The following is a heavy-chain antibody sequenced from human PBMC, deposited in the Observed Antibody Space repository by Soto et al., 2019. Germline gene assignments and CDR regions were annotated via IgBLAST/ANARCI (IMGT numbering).Heavy chain of an antibody. CDR2: ISWNSGSI. V-gene: IGHV3-9*01. J-gene: IGHJ6*03. CDR3: AKDRAFRNIVAYYMDV. D-gene: IGHD2-15*01. Sequence: GGSLRHSCAASGFTFVDYAMHWVRQAPGKGLEWVSGISWNSGSIGYADSVKGRFTISRDNAKNSLYLQMNSLRAEDTALYYCAKDRAFRNIVAYYMDVWGKGTTVTVSS. CDR1: GFTFVDYA.